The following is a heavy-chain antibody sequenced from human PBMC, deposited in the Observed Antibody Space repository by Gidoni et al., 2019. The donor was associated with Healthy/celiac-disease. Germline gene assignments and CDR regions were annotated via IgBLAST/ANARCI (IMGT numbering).Heavy chain of an antibody. CDR3: ARTIYYYYYMDV. Sequence: QVQLQASGPGLVKPSETLSLTCTVSGGSVSSGSYYWSWIRQPPGKGLEWIGYIYYSGGTNYNPSLKSRVTISVDTSKNQFSLKLSSVTAADTAVYYCARTIYYYYYMDVWGKGTTVTVSS. J-gene: IGHJ6*03. CDR1: GGSVSSGSYY. CDR2: IYYSGGT. V-gene: IGHV4-61*01.